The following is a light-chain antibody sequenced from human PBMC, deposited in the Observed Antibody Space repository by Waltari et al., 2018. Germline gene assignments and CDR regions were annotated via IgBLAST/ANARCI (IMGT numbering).Light chain of an antibody. CDR3: AAWDDSLSGHVL. CDR1: SSNIGSND. J-gene: IGLJ2*01. Sequence: SVLTQPPSASEAARKSVTISCYGSSSNIGSNDVSWYQQFPGTAPKLLISYNAHRASGVSDLFSGSKSGTSASLAISGLQTEDEADYYCAAWDDSLSGHVLFGGGTRLTVL. CDR2: YNA. V-gene: IGLV1-47*02.